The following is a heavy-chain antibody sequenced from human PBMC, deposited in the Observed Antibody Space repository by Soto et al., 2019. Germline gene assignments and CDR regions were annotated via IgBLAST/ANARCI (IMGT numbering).Heavy chain of an antibody. Sequence: QVQLVQSGAEVKKPESSVKVSCKASGGTFSSYAISWVRQAPGQGLEWMGGIIPIFGTANYAQKFQGRVTITADESTSTAYMELSSLRSEDTAVYYCARDYFTTSGYEIYYYYGMDVWGQGTTVTVSS. V-gene: IGHV1-69*01. CDR3: ARDYFTTSGYEIYYYYGMDV. D-gene: IGHD5-12*01. CDR1: GGTFSSYA. CDR2: IIPIFGTA. J-gene: IGHJ6*02.